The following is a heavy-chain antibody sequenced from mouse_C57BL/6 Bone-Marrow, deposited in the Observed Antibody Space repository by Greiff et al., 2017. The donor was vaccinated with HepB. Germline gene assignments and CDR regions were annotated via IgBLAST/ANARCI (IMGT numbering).Heavy chain of an antibody. V-gene: IGHV14-3*01. CDR1: GFNIKNTY. CDR3: ARSSGLPDYARDY. Sequence: EVQLQESVAELVRPGASVKLSCTASGFNIKNTYMHWVKQRPEQGLEWIGRIDPANGNTKYAPKFQGKATITADTSSNTAYLQLSSLTSEDTAIYYCARSSGLPDYARDYWGQGTSVTVSS. J-gene: IGHJ4*01. D-gene: IGHD1-3*01. CDR2: IDPANGNT.